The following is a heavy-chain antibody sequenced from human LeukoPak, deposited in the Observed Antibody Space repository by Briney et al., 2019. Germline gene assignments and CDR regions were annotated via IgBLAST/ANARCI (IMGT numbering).Heavy chain of an antibody. Sequence: SETLSLTCTVSGGSISSGGYYWSWIRQHPGKGLEWIGYIYYSGSTYYNPSLKSRVTISVDTSKNQFSLKLSSVTAADTAVYYCARWAVVVPAARTKYGMDVWGQGTTVIVSS. CDR1: GGSISSGGYY. CDR2: IYYSGST. D-gene: IGHD2-2*01. V-gene: IGHV4-31*03. J-gene: IGHJ6*02. CDR3: ARWAVVVPAARTKYGMDV.